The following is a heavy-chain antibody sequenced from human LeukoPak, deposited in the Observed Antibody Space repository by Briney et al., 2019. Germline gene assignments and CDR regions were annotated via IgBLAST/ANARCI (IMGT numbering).Heavy chain of an antibody. J-gene: IGHJ4*02. Sequence: PGGSLRLSCGASGFTFSNAWMSWVRRAPGKGVEWVGRFKSKTDGGTTDYAAPVKGRFTISRDDSKNTLYLQMNSLKTEDTAVYYCTTGIDYDSTVDYWGQGTLVTVSS. CDR2: FKSKTDGGTT. CDR1: GFTFSNAW. D-gene: IGHD3-22*01. V-gene: IGHV3-15*01. CDR3: TTGIDYDSTVDY.